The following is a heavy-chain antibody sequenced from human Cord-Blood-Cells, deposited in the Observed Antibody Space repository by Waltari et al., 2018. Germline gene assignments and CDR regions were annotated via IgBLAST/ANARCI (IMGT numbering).Heavy chain of an antibody. D-gene: IGHD6-6*01. Sequence: EVQLVESGGGLIEPGGSLRLSCAASGFTVSHHYMSRVRQAPGKGLEWVSVIYSGGSTYYADSVKGRFTISRDNSKTTLYLQMNSLRAEDTAVYYCARHRESSSFDYWGQGTLVTVSS. V-gene: IGHV3-53*01. CDR1: GFTVSHHY. CDR3: ARHRESSSFDY. CDR2: IYSGGST. J-gene: IGHJ4*02.